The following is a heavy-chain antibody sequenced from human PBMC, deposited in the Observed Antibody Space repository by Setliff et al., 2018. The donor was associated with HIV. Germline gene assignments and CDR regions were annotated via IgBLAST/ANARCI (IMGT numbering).Heavy chain of an antibody. Sequence: PSETLSLTCSVSGGSISSSTYYWGWIRQPPGKGLEWIGDIFYTGNTYYNPSLKSRVTISLGTSRWQFSLTLNSVSAADTAVYFCAREAMYYYDTSGHPQGFDYWGQGTLVTVSS. D-gene: IGHD3-22*01. CDR3: AREAMYYYDTSGHPQGFDY. CDR2: IFYTGNT. CDR1: GGSISSSTYY. V-gene: IGHV4-39*07. J-gene: IGHJ4*02.